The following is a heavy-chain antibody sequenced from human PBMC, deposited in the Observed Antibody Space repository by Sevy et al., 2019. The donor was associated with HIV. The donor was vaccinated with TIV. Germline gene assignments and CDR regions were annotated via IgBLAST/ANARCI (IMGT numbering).Heavy chain of an antibody. J-gene: IGHJ6*02. CDR2: FHHSGST. CDR1: GGSLSGYY. V-gene: IGHV4-34*01. Sequence: WETLSLTCSVYGGSLSGYYWSWIRQSPGRGLEWIGEFHHSGSTNYNPSFKSRVTMSVDTSKNQISLNLSSVTAADAAVYYCARIQQVVNYYNYYGLDVWGQGTTVTVSS. CDR3: ARIQQVVNYYNYYGLDV. D-gene: IGHD6-13*01.